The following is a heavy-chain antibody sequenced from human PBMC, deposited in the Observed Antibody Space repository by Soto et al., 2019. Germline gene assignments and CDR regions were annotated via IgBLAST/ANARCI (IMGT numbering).Heavy chain of an antibody. CDR3: ARIGCCTNGVCYPDYYGLHV. CDR2: FGDSSTI. V-gene: IGHV3-11*01. CDR1: GFTFSGYS. J-gene: IGHJ6*02. Sequence: QVQLVESGGGLVKPGGSLRLSCAASGFTFSGYSMSGIPRAPGKGLEGVSYFGDSSTIYHADSVRGRFTISRDNAKNSLYLQMNSLRAEDKAVYYCARIGCCTNGVCYPDYYGLHVWGQGTTVTVSS. D-gene: IGHD2-8*01.